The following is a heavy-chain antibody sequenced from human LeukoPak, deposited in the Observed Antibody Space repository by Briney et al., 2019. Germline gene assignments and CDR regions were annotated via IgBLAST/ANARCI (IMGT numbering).Heavy chain of an antibody. J-gene: IGHJ4*02. CDR1: VGTFSIYA. D-gene: IGHD5-18*01. Sequence: PSVKLSCNASVGTFSIYAISWVRQPPAQGIEWMGRIIPIFGIANYAQKFQGRVTITADKSTRTAYMELSSLRSEDPAVYYCARGYAAMVSSLLDYWGQGTLVTVSS. CDR3: ARGYAAMVSSLLDY. V-gene: IGHV1-69*04. CDR2: IIPIFGIA.